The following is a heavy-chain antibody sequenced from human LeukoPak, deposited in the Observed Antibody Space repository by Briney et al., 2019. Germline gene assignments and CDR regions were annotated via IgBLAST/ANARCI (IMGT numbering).Heavy chain of an antibody. J-gene: IGHJ4*02. V-gene: IGHV4-34*01. D-gene: IGHD4-17*01. CDR2: INHSGST. CDR3: ATVYGDYVGGDYFDY. Sequence: SETLSLTCAVYGGSFSGYYWSWIRQPPGKGLEWIGEINHSGSTNYNPSLKSRVTISVDTSKNPFSLKLSSVTAADTAVYYCATVYGDYVGGDYFDYWGQGTLVTVSS. CDR1: GGSFSGYY.